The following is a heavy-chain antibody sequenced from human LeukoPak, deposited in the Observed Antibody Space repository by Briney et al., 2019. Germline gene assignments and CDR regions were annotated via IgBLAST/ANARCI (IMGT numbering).Heavy chain of an antibody. CDR1: GDSISSGDFY. CDR2: SYCSGNT. D-gene: IGHD3-22*01. CDR3: ARDNPDYDLSGYGVFDF. V-gene: IGHV4-61*02. J-gene: IGHJ4*02. Sequence: SQTLSLSCTVSGDSISSGDFYYSWVRQPAGKGLEWIGRSYCSGNTAYNPSLKSRVTISVDTSRNQFSLKLSSVTAADTAVYYCARDNPDYDLSGYGVFDFWGQGILVTVSS.